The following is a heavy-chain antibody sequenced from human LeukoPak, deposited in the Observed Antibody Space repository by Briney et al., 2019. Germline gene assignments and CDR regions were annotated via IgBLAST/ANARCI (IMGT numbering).Heavy chain of an antibody. CDR2: ISSSGSTI. J-gene: IGHJ4*02. CDR1: GFTFSSYE. V-gene: IGHV3-48*03. CDR3: ARGPWGTTWYFDY. D-gene: IGHD2/OR15-2a*01. Sequence: PGGSLRLSCAASGFTFSSYEMNWVRQAPGKGLEWVSYISSSGSTIYYADSVKGRFTISRDNAKNSLYLQMNSLRAEDTAVYYCARGPWGTTWYFDYWGQGTLVTVSS.